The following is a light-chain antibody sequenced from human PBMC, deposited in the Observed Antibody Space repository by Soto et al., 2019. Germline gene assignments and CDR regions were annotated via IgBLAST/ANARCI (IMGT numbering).Light chain of an antibody. CDR3: QQTFSTPIT. J-gene: IGKJ5*01. V-gene: IGKV1-39*01. CDR2: AAS. CDR1: QTVRTY. Sequence: DIQLTQSPSSLSASVGDRVTITCRASQTVRTYLNWYHQKPGKAPTLLVYAASTLGSAVPPRFTGAGSETDFTLTISGLQPEDFATYYCQQTFSTPITFGQGTRLE.